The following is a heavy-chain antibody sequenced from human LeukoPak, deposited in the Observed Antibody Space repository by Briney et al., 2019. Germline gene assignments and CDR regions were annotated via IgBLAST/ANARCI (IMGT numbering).Heavy chain of an antibody. D-gene: IGHD2-2*02. V-gene: IGHV3-33*08. CDR1: GFTFSSYA. CDR3: ARAHHNCSSTSCYRSYFDY. CDR2: IWYDGSNK. J-gene: IGHJ4*02. Sequence: GGSLRLSCAASGFTFSSYAMHWVRQAPGKGLEWVAVIWYDGSNKYYADSVKGRFTISRDNSKNTLYLQMNSLRAEDTAVYYCARAHHNCSSTSCYRSYFDYWGQGTLVTVPS.